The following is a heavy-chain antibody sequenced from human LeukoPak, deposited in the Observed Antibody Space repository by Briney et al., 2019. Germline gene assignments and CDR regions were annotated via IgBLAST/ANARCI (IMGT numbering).Heavy chain of an antibody. D-gene: IGHD5-18*01. CDR1: GVTFSSYA. CDR2: ISGSGGST. CDR3: AKGAGYSYGYEYYFDY. J-gene: IGHJ4*02. V-gene: IGHV3-23*01. Sequence: GGSLRLSCAASGVTFSSYAMSWVRQAPGKGLEWVSAISGSGGSTYYADSVKGRFTISRDNSKNTLYLQMNSLRAEDTAVYYCAKGAGYSYGYEYYFDYWGQGTLVTVSS.